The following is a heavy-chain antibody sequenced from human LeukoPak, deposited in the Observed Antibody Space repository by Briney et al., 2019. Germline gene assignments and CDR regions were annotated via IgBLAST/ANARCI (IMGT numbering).Heavy chain of an antibody. J-gene: IGHJ6*02. CDR2: INTNTRNP. D-gene: IGHD4-17*01. Sequence: ASVKVSCKASGYTFTSYAMNWVRQAPGQGLEWMGWINTNTRNPTYAQGFTGRFVFSLDTSVSTAYLQISSLKAEDTAVYYCARDCRYGELSYYYYYGMDVWGQGTTVTVSS. CDR3: ARDCRYGELSYYYYYGMDV. CDR1: GYTFTSYA. V-gene: IGHV7-4-1*02.